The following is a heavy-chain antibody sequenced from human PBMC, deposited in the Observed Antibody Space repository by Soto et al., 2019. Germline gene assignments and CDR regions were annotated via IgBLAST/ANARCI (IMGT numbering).Heavy chain of an antibody. V-gene: IGHV3-30*18. J-gene: IGHJ6*02. CDR1: GFTFSSYG. D-gene: IGHD3-3*01. Sequence: QVQLVESGGGVVQPGRSLRLSCAASGFTFSSYGMHWVRQAPGKGLEWVAIISYDGSNKYYVDSVKGRFTISRDNSKNALFLQMNSLRAEDTAVYYCAKDVVSGGITIFGVVILNGMDVWGQGTTVTVSS. CDR2: ISYDGSNK. CDR3: AKDVVSGGITIFGVVILNGMDV.